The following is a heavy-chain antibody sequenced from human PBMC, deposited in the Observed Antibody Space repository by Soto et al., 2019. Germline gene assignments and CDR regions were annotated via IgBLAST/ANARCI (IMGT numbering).Heavy chain of an antibody. D-gene: IGHD4-17*01. V-gene: IGHV3-30*18. Sequence: SLRLSCAASGFTFSSDGMHWVRQTPGKGLEWVAVISYDGSNKYYADSVKGRFTISRDNSKNTLYLQMNSLRAEDTAVYYCAKDPDYGDYRSGGYFDYWGQGTLVTVSS. CDR3: AKDPDYGDYRSGGYFDY. J-gene: IGHJ4*02. CDR1: GFTFSSDG. CDR2: ISYDGSNK.